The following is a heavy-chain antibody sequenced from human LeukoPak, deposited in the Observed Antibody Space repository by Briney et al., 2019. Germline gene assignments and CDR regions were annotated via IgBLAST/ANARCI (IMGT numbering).Heavy chain of an antibody. V-gene: IGHV3-30*18. CDR3: AKEAGVDI. D-gene: IGHD1-26*01. Sequence: GRSLRLSCAASGFTFSSYGMHWVRQAPGKGLEWVAVISYDGSNKYYADSVKGRFTISRDNSKNTLYLQMNSLRAEDTAVYYCAKEAGVDIWGQGTMVTVSS. CDR2: ISYDGSNK. J-gene: IGHJ3*02. CDR1: GFTFSSYG.